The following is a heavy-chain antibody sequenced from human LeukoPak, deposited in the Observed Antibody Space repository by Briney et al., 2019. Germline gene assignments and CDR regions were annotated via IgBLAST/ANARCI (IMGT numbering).Heavy chain of an antibody. Sequence: HPGGSLRLSCADSEFTIRDHYVSWVRQAPGKGLEWVAVISYDGSNKYYADSVKGRFTISRDNSKNTLFLQMNSLSPEDTAVYYCAKDEGIRCLRGDCPFDYWGQGNLVPVSP. V-gene: IGHV3-30*18. CDR3: AKDEGIRCLRGDCPFDY. J-gene: IGHJ4*02. CDR1: EFTIRDHY. CDR2: ISYDGSNK. D-gene: IGHD2-21*01.